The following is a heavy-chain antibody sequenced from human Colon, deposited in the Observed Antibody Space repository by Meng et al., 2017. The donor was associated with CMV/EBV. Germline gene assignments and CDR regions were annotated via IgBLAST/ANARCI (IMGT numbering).Heavy chain of an antibody. Sequence: ASVKVSCKASGYPITDYHLYWVRQAPGQGLEWMGWLNPNSGYTRLSGHFQGRLTMTRDTSVNTAYMELSSLKSDDTAVYYCARDVDRNFGDATQKLYAMGVWGQGTTVTVSS. V-gene: IGHV1-2*02. CDR2: LNPNSGYT. D-gene: IGHD5-24*01. CDR1: GYPITDYH. CDR3: ARDVDRNFGDATQKLYAMGV. J-gene: IGHJ6*02.